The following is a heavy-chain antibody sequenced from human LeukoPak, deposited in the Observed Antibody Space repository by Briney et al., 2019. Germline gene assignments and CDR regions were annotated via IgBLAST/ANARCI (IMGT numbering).Heavy chain of an antibody. J-gene: IGHJ5*02. V-gene: IGHV7-4-1*02. Sequence: ASLTVSCKASGYTFTSYAMNWVRQAPGQGLEWMGWINTNTGNPTYAQGFTGRFVFSLDTSVSTAYLQISSLKAEDTAVYYCARESYYYDSGRYFDPWGQGTLVAVSS. CDR1: GYTFTSYA. CDR3: ARESYYYDSGRYFDP. CDR2: INTNTGNP. D-gene: IGHD3-10*01.